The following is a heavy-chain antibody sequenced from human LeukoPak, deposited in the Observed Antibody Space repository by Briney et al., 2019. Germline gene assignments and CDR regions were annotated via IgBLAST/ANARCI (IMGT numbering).Heavy chain of an antibody. CDR2: LSGSGGSP. CDR1: GFTFSSYA. D-gene: IGHD6-13*01. V-gene: IGHV3-23*01. CDR3: ANALGGGNTWYYFDC. J-gene: IGHJ4*02. Sequence: GGSLRLSCAASGFTFSSYAMSWVRQAPGKGLERVSSLSGSGGSPNYANSVKGRFTISRDNSKNTLYLQMNSLRAEDTAVYYCANALGGGNTWYYFDCWGQGTLVTVSS.